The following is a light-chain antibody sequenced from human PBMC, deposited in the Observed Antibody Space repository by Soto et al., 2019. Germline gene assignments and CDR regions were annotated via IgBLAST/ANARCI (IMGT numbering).Light chain of an antibody. CDR1: SDDVGAYNS. CDR2: KGT. CDR3: CSSAPESTYV. Sequence: QSVLAQPASVSGSPGQSITISCTGNSDDVGAYNSVSWYQQLPHKAPQVILYKGTQRPSGVSSRFSGSTSGNAASLTISGLQADDEADYFCCSSAPESTYVFGTGTKLTVL. V-gene: IGLV2-23*01. J-gene: IGLJ1*01.